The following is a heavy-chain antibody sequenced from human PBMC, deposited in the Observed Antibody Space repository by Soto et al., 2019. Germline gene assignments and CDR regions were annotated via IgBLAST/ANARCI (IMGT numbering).Heavy chain of an antibody. CDR1: GYSFTNYG. Sequence: GASVKVSCKASGYSFTNYGVTWARQAPGQGLEWMGWISAFNGNTHYAQNLQGRVTMTTDASTSTAYMELRSLRSDDTAVYYCARDRGVAPPVAGNTHYYYYMDVWGKGTTVTVSS. J-gene: IGHJ6*03. CDR2: ISAFNGNT. V-gene: IGHV1-18*01. CDR3: ARDRGVAPPVAGNTHYYYYMDV. D-gene: IGHD6-19*01.